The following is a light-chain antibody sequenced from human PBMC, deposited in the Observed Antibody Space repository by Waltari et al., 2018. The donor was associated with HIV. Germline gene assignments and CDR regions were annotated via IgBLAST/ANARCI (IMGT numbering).Light chain of an antibody. CDR1: TSDARGHNH. Sequence: QSPLPQPPSASASPGPSAPISCPAPTSDARGHNHVSWYQQHPGTAPKLMIYEITKRPSGVPDRFSGSKSGNSASLTVSGLQAEDEADYYCSSYAGSNNLVFGTGTKVTVL. J-gene: IGLJ1*01. V-gene: IGLV2-8*01. CDR2: EIT. CDR3: SSYAGSNNLV.